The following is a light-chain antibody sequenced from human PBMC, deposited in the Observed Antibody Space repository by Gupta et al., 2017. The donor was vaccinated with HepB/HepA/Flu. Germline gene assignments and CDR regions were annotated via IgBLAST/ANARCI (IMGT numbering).Light chain of an antibody. Sequence: EIVLTQSPGTQSLSPGERATISCRASQSVSSSYLAWYQQKPGQAPRLLIYGASSRATGIPDRFSGSGSGTDFTLTISRLEPEDFAVYYCQQYGSSPGTFGQGTKVEIK. CDR2: GAS. V-gene: IGKV3-20*01. J-gene: IGKJ1*01. CDR1: QSVSSSY. CDR3: QQYGSSPGT.